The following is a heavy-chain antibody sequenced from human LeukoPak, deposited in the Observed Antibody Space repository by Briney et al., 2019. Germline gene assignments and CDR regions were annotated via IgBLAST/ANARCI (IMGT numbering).Heavy chain of an antibody. CDR3: ARDPSCSSTSCLYADGGYFQH. D-gene: IGHD2-2*01. V-gene: IGHV1-69*01. J-gene: IGHJ1*01. CDR2: IIPIFGTA. Sequence: GASVKVSCKASGGTFSSYAISWVRQAPGQGLEWMGGIIPIFGTANYAQKFQGRVTITADESTSTAYMELSSLRSEDTAVYYCARDPSCSSTSCLYADGGYFQHWGQGTLVTVSS. CDR1: GGTFSSYA.